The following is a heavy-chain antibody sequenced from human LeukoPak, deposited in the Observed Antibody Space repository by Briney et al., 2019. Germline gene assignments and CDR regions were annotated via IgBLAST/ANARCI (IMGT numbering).Heavy chain of an antibody. J-gene: IGHJ4*02. CDR3: AREGSSSTGAMNFDY. CDR2: INPNSGGT. V-gene: IGHV1-2*06. Sequence: GASVKVSCKASGYTFTGYYMHWVRQAPGQGLEWMGRINPNSGGTNYAQKFRGRVTMTRDTSISTAYMELSRLRSDDTAVYYCAREGSSSTGAMNFDYWGQGTLVTVSS. CDR1: GYTFTGYY. D-gene: IGHD6-13*01.